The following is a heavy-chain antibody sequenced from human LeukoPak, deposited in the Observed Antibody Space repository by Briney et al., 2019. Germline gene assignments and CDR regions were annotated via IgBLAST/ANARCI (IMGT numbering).Heavy chain of an antibody. CDR3: ARDPLNYDSSGGGVDP. V-gene: IGHV4-34*01. CDR1: GGPFSGYY. D-gene: IGHD3-22*01. J-gene: IGHJ5*02. CDR2: INHSGST. Sequence: SETLSLTCAVYGGPFSGYYWSWIRQPPGKGLEWIGEINHSGSTNYNPSLKSRVTISVDTSKNQFSLKLSSVTAADTAVYYCARDPLNYDSSGGGVDPWGQGTLVTVSS.